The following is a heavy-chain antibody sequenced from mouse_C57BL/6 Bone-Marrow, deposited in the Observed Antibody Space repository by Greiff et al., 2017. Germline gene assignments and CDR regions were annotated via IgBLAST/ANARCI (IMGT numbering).Heavy chain of an antibody. D-gene: IGHD1-1*01. Sequence: EVKLVESGGGLVKPGGSLKLSCAASGFTFSSYTMSWVRQTPEKRLQWVAAISGGGGNTYYPDSVKGRFTISRDNDKNILYLQMSSLRSEDTALYYCSMQVTTVLATKYFDVWGTGTTITVSS. CDR1: GFTFSSYT. CDR2: ISGGGGNT. J-gene: IGHJ1*03. CDR3: SMQVTTVLATKYFDV. V-gene: IGHV5-9*01.